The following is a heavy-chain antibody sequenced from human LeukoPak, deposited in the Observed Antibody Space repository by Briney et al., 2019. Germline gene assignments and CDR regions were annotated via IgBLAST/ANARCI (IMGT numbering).Heavy chain of an antibody. Sequence: PSGTLSLTCTVSGYSISSGYYWGWIRQPPGKGLEWIGSIYHSGSTYYNPSLKSRVTISVDTSKNQFSLKLSSVTAADTAVYYCARETASVGDIDFDYWGQGILVTVSS. V-gene: IGHV4-38-2*02. J-gene: IGHJ4*02. CDR1: GYSISSGYY. CDR2: IYHSGST. D-gene: IGHD2-15*01. CDR3: ARETASVGDIDFDY.